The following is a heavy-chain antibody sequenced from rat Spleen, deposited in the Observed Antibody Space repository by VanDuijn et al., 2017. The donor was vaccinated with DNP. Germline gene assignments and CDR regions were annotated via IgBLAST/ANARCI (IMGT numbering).Heavy chain of an antibody. J-gene: IGHJ2*01. V-gene: IGHV5-31*01. CDR1: GFTFSYYW. CDR3: ARPDY. CDR2: ITGGGGTT. Sequence: EVQLVESGGDLVQPGRSLKLSCVASGFTFSYYWMAWIRQVPGKGLEWIASITGGGGTTSYPDSVKGRFTISRDYAKSTLYLQMDSLRSEDTATYYCARPDYWGQGVMVTVSS.